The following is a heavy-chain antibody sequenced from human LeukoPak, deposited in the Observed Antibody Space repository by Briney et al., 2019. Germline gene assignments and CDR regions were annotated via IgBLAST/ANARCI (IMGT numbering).Heavy chain of an antibody. CDR2: IKQDGSEK. Sequence: PGRSLRLSCAASGFTFSMYWMSWVRQAPGKGLEWVANIKQDGSEKYYVDSVKGRFTISRDNAKNSLYLQMNSLRAEDTAVYYCAREERIGSWRVSYFNYWGQGTLVTVSS. J-gene: IGHJ4*02. CDR1: GFTFSMYW. D-gene: IGHD6-13*01. CDR3: AREERIGSWRVSYFNY. V-gene: IGHV3-7*01.